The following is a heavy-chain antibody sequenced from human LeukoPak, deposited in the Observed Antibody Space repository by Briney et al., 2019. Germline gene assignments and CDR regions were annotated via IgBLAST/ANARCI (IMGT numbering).Heavy chain of an antibody. CDR2: INHSGST. D-gene: IGHD2-2*01. Sequence: SETLSLTCAVYGGSFSGYYWSWIRQPPGKGLEWLGEINHSGSTNYNPSLKSRVTISVDTSKNQFSLKLSSVTAADTAVYYCARGLIELVTDYGMDVWGQGTTVTVSS. CDR3: ARGLIELVTDYGMDV. J-gene: IGHJ6*02. V-gene: IGHV4-34*01. CDR1: GGSFSGYY.